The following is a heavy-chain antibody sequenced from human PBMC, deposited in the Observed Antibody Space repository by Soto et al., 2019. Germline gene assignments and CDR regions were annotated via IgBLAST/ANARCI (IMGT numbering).Heavy chain of an antibody. J-gene: IGHJ5*02. Sequence: SETLSLTCTVSGGSISSSSYYWGWIRQPPGKGLEWIGSIYYSGSTYYNPSLKSRVTISVDTSKNQFSLKLSSVTAADTAVYYCASYYYGSGSYLRFDPWGQGTLVTVSS. D-gene: IGHD3-10*01. CDR3: ASYYYGSGSYLRFDP. CDR2: IYYSGST. V-gene: IGHV4-39*01. CDR1: GGSISSSSYY.